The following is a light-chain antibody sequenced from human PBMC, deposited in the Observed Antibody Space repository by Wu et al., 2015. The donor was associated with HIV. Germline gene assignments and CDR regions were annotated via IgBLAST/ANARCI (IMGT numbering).Light chain of an antibody. Sequence: EIVMTLSPATLSVSPGERATLSCRASESVRNNLAWYQQKPGQAPMLLIYDASTRATGIPARFSGSGSGTEFTLTISSLQSEDFAVYYCQQYNNWPPLFTFGPGTKVDIK. CDR3: QQYNNWPPLFT. CDR1: ESVRNN. CDR2: DAS. V-gene: IGKV3-15*01. J-gene: IGKJ3*01.